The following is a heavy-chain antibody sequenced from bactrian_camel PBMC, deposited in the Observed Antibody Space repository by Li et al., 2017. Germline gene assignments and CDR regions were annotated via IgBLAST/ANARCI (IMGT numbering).Heavy chain of an antibody. D-gene: IGHD2*01. CDR3: AADSAYSGRWLLLPQYNY. V-gene: IGHV3S36*01. Sequence: VQLVESGGGLVQPGGSLRLSCVASGFTFGEENYLMSWGRQAPGRGFEWLSYITTAGMGITYYADSVKGRFTISRDNAKNTLYLQMNSLKPEDTAMYYCAADSAYSGRWLLLPQYNYWGQGTQVTVS. CDR2: ITTAGMGIT. CDR1: GFTFGEENYL. J-gene: IGHJ4*01.